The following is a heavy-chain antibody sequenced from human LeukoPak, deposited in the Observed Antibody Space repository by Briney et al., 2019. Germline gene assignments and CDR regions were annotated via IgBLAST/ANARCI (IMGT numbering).Heavy chain of an antibody. CDR1: GGSISNSSYY. CDR2: IYYGGNT. V-gene: IGHV4-39*07. J-gene: IGHJ4*02. CDR3: ASGLEPWNQLWAYYFDY. Sequence: SETLSLTCTVSGGSISNSSYYWGWIRQPPGKGLEWIGNIYYGGNTYYNPSLKSRVTISLDTSKKQFSLKLSSVTAADTAVYYCASGLEPWNQLWAYYFDYWGQGTLVTVSS. D-gene: IGHD5-18*01.